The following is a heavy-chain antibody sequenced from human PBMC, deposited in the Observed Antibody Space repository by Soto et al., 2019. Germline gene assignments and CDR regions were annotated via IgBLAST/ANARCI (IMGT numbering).Heavy chain of an antibody. CDR1: GFTFSIYA. V-gene: IGHV3-64D*06. J-gene: IGHJ4*02. CDR2: ISTNGGST. D-gene: IGHD3-22*01. Sequence: GGSLRLSCSASGFTFSIYAMHWVRQAPGKGLEYVSSISTNGGSTDYADSVKGRFTISRDNSKNTVYLQMSSLRVEDTAVYYCVKGEYYYDRSGYYTFDYWGQGTLVTVSS. CDR3: VKGEYYYDRSGYYTFDY.